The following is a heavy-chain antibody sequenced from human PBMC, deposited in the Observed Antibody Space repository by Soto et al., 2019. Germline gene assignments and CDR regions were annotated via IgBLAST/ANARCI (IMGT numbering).Heavy chain of an antibody. CDR2: IYNSGRT. CDR1: GGSVSSGGYY. V-gene: IGHV4-31*03. D-gene: IGHD5-12*01. CDR3: ARSPLGYAFDM. Sequence: SETLSLTCTVAGGSVSSGGYYWSWIRQHPGKGLQWIGYIYNSGRTYYNPSLKSRVTISVDTSKNHFSLNLNSVTGADTAGYYCARSPLGYAFDMWGQGTMVTVSS. J-gene: IGHJ3*02.